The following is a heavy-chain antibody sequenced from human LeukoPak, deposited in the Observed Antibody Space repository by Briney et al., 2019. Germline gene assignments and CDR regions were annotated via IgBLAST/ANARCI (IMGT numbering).Heavy chain of an antibody. D-gene: IGHD4-23*01. CDR1: GFTFDDYA. J-gene: IGHJ4*02. CDR3: AKDTGGKLDY. CDR2: ISWNSGSI. V-gene: IGHV3-9*03. Sequence: GRSLRLSCAASGFTFDDYAMHWVRQAPGKGLEWVSSISWNSGSIGYADSVKGRFTISRDNAKNSLYLPMNSLRAEDMALYYCAKDTGGKLDYWGQGTLVTVSS.